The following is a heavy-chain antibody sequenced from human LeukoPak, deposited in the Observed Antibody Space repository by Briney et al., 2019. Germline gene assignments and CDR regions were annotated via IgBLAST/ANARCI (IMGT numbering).Heavy chain of an antibody. J-gene: IGHJ1*01. CDR1: GFTVSSNY. Sequence: GGSLRLSCAASGFTVSSNYMSWVRQAPGKGLEWVSVIYSGGSTYYADSVKGRFTISRDNSKNTLYLQMNSLRAEDTAVYYCAKCYCTNGVCHEYFQHWGQGTLVTVSS. V-gene: IGHV3-53*01. CDR3: AKCYCTNGVCHEYFQH. CDR2: IYSGGST. D-gene: IGHD2-8*01.